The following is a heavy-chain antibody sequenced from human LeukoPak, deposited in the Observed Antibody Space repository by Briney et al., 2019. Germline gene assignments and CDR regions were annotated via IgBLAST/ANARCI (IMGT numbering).Heavy chain of an antibody. CDR1: GGSISSSSYY. CDR3: ARDYSSGWYQGAFDI. V-gene: IGHV4-39*07. CDR2: IYYSGST. D-gene: IGHD6-19*01. Sequence: SETLSLTCTVSGGSISSSSYYWGWIRQPPGKGLEWIGSIYYSGSTYYNPSLKSRVTISVDTSKNQFSLKLSSVTAADTAVYYCARDYSSGWYQGAFDIWGQGTMVTVSS. J-gene: IGHJ3*02.